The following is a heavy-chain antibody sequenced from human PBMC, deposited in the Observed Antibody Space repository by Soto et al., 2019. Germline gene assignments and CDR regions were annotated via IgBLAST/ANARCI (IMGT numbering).Heavy chain of an antibody. J-gene: IGHJ4*02. V-gene: IGHV3-30*19. CDR3: ASPREGQWLVFNH. CDR2: ISKDGLDR. CDR1: GFTFSDFG. Sequence: GGSLRLSCSVSGFTFSDFGMHWVRQSPGEGLAWVASISKDGLDRYYSESVKGRFTISRDDSKNTVFLQMNSLKVEDTAAYFCASPREGQWLVFNHWGQRTLVTVSS. D-gene: IGHD6-19*01.